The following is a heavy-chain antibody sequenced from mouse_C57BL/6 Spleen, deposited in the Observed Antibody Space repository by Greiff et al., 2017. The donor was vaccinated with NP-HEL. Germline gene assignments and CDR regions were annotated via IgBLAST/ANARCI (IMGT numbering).Heavy chain of an antibody. J-gene: IGHJ4*01. CDR3: ASGNYAMDY. V-gene: IGHV1-69*01. CDR1: GYTFTSYW. CDR2: IDPSDSYT. D-gene: IGHD1-1*02. Sequence: QVQLQQPGAELVMPGASVKLSCKASGYTFTSYWMHWVKQRPGQGLEWIGEIDPSDSYTNYNQKFKGKSTLTVDKSSSTAYMRLSSLTSEDSAVYYCASGNYAMDYWGQGTSVTVSS.